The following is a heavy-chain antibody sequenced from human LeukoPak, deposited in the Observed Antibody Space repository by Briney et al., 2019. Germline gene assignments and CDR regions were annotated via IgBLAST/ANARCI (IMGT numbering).Heavy chain of an antibody. CDR1: GFTFSSYE. V-gene: IGHV3-48*03. Sequence: PGGSLRLSCAASGFTFSSYEMIWVRQAPGKGLERVSYISSSGSTIYYADSVKGRFTISRDNAKNSLYLQMNSLRAEDTAVYYCASSTPLTSFDYWGQGTLVTVSS. CDR2: ISSSGSTI. D-gene: IGHD3-10*01. CDR3: ASSTPLTSFDY. J-gene: IGHJ4*02.